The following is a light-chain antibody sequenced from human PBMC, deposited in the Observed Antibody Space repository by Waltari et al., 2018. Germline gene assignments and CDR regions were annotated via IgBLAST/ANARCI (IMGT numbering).Light chain of an antibody. CDR3: QKYYSTPQT. Sequence: DIVMTQSPDSLAVSLGERATINCKSSQSVLYSSNNKNYLAWYQQKPGQPPKLLIYWASTRESGVPDRFSGSGSGTDFTRTISSLQAEEVAVYYCQKYYSTPQTFGQGTKVEIK. CDR2: WAS. J-gene: IGKJ1*01. V-gene: IGKV4-1*01. CDR1: QSVLYSSNNKNY.